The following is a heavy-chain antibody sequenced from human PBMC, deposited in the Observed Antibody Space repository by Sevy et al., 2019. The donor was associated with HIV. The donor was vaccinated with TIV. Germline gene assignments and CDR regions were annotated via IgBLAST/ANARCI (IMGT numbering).Heavy chain of an antibody. V-gene: IGHV3-74*01. CDR2: INSDGSST. CDR3: ARSGGYKKYDY. J-gene: IGHJ4*02. CDR1: GFTFSGYW. D-gene: IGHD2-15*01. Sequence: GGSLRLSCAASGFTFSGYWMHWVRQAPGKGLVWVSLINSDGSSTNYADSVKGRFTISRDNAKNTLYLQMNSLRAEDTAVYYCARSGGYKKYDYWGQGTLVTVSS.